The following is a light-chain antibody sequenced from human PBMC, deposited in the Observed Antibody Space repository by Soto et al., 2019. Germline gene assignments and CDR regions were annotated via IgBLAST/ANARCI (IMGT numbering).Light chain of an antibody. CDR3: QKYNSAPWT. CDR2: AAS. V-gene: IGKV1-27*01. Sequence: DSQMTQTPSSLSASVRDRVTITCRASQGISNYLAWYQQKPGKVPQLLIYAASTLQSGVPSRFSGSGSGTDFTLTISSLQPEDVATYYCQKYNSAPWTFGQGTRVEIK. CDR1: QGISNY. J-gene: IGKJ1*01.